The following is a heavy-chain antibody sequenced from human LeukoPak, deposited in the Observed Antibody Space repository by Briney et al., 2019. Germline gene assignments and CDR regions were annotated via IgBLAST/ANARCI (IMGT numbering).Heavy chain of an antibody. Sequence: ASLKGSCKASGYTFTGYYMHSVRQAPRQRLEGMRGINHKNGGTYYAENCQGGVTMTRDTSISTAYMELSTLRSDDTAVYYCAGGPGPKAFDVWGQGTMVTVSS. D-gene: IGHD1-1*01. CDR1: GYTFTGYY. J-gene: IGHJ3*01. V-gene: IGHV1-2*02. CDR2: INHKNGGT. CDR3: AGGPGPKAFDV.